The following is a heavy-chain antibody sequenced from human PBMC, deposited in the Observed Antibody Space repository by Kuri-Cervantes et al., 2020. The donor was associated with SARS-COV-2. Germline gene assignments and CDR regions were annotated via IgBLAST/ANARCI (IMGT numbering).Heavy chain of an antibody. CDR1: GFTFSSYA. D-gene: IGHD2-2*01. CDR3: ARGAPIVVVPAAKGDDAFDI. J-gene: IGHJ3*02. CDR2: ISGSGGST. Sequence: GGSLRLSCAASGFTFSSYAMSWVRQAPGKGLEWVSAISGSGGSTYYADSVKGRFTISRDNSKNTLYLRMSSLRSEDTAVYYCARGAPIVVVPAAKGDDAFDIWGQGTMVTVSS. V-gene: IGHV3-23*01.